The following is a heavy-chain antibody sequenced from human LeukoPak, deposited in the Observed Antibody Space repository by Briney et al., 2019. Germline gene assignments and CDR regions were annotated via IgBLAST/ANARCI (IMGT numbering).Heavy chain of an antibody. CDR2: VYPATSDT. J-gene: IGHJ4*02. CDR1: GYSFPNYW. D-gene: IGHD4-11*01. V-gene: IGHV5-51*01. CDR3: ARDSTAGIDY. Sequence: GESLKISCKGSGYSFPNYWIGWVRQMPGKGLEWIGIVYPATSDTTYSPSFQGQVTISADKSSSTAYLQWSSLKASDTAMYYCARDSTAGIDYWGQGTLVTVSS.